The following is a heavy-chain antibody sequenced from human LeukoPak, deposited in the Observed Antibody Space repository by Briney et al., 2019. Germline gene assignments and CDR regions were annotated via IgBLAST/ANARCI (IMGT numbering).Heavy chain of an antibody. CDR2: IIPIFGTA. CDR1: GGTFSSYA. J-gene: IGHJ2*01. V-gene: IGHV1-69*13. CDR3: AREDQYVSYSYGTGNQHWYFDL. D-gene: IGHD5-18*01. Sequence: SVKVSCKASGGTFSSYAISWVRQAPGQGLEWMGGIIPIFGTANYAQKFQGRVTITADESTSTAYMELSSLRSEDTAVYYCAREDQYVSYSYGTGNQHWYFDLWGRGNLVTVSS.